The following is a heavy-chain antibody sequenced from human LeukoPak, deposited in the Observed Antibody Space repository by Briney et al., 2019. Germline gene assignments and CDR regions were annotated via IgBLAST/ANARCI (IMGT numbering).Heavy chain of an antibody. Sequence: GGSLRLSCAASGFTFSNYWLSWVRQAPGKGLEWVANIKLDGSEKYYVDSVKGRFTVSRDNAKNTLYLQMNSLRAEDTAVYYCARTTLQGAYGGYVDYWGQGTLVTVSS. CDR2: IKLDGSEK. D-gene: IGHD4/OR15-4a*01. J-gene: IGHJ4*02. V-gene: IGHV3-7*01. CDR1: GFTFSNYW. CDR3: ARTTLQGAYGGYVDY.